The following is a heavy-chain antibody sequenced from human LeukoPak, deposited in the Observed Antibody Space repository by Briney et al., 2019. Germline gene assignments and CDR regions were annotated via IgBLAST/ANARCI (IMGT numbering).Heavy chain of an antibody. CDR2: IYSGGST. CDR3: ARVYSSFWFFDY. CDR1: GFTVSSNY. Sequence: PGGSLRLSCAASGFTVSSNYMSWVRQAPGKGLEWVPVIYSGGSTYYADSLKGRFTISRDNSKNTVYLQVNSLRVEDTAVYYCARVYSSFWFFDYWGQGTLVTVSS. J-gene: IGHJ4*02. V-gene: IGHV3-66*01. D-gene: IGHD6-13*01.